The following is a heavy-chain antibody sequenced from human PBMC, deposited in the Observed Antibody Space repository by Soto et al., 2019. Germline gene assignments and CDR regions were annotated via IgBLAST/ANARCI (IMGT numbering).Heavy chain of an antibody. CDR1: GDSISSSSYY. CDR2: IYYSGST. D-gene: IGHD5-18*01. Sequence: QLQLQESGPGLVKPSETLSLTCTVSGDSISSSSYYWGWIRQPPGKGLEWIGSIYYSGSTYYNPSLKSRATNSVDTSKNQFSLKLSSVTAADTAVYYCARRDSYDHLFDYWGQGTLVTVSS. V-gene: IGHV4-39*01. J-gene: IGHJ4*02. CDR3: ARRDSYDHLFDY.